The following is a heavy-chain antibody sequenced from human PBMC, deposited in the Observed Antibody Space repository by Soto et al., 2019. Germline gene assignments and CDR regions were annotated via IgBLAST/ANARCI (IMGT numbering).Heavy chain of an antibody. CDR2: INHSGST. V-gene: IGHV4-34*01. D-gene: IGHD6-19*01. CDR3: ARGRGAVAGYYYYYGMDV. J-gene: IGHJ6*02. Sequence: SETLSLTCAVYGGSFSGYYWSWIRQPPGKGLEWIGEINHSGSTNYNPSLKSRVTISVDTSKNQFSLKLSSVTAADTAVYYCARGRGAVAGYYYYYGMDVWGQGTTVT. CDR1: GGSFSGYY.